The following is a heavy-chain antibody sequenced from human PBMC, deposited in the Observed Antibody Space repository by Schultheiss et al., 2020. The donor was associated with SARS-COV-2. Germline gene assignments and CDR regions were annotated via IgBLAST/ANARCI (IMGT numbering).Heavy chain of an antibody. CDR1: RFSFSDNY. J-gene: IGHJ5*02. D-gene: IGHD1-26*01. Sequence: GGSLRLSCIVSRFSFSDNYMSWIRQAPGKGLEWLSRIDNGGSSTIYADSVKGRFTVSRDNSKNTLYLQMNSLRAEDTAVYYCARNVWGPKIDLWGQGTLVTVSS. CDR2: IDNGGSST. CDR3: ARNVWGPKIDL. V-gene: IGHV3-74*01.